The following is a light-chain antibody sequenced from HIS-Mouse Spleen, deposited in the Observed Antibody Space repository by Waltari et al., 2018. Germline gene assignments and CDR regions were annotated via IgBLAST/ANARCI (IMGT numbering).Light chain of an antibody. CDR2: DDS. CDR1: NIGCKS. CDR3: QVWDSSSDHVV. Sequence: SYVLTQPPSVSVAPGNTARITCGGNNIGCKSVHWYQQKPGQAPVLVVYDDSDRPSGIPARFSGSNSGNTATLTISRVEAGDEADYYCQVWDSSSDHVVFGGGTKLTVL. V-gene: IGLV3-21*03. J-gene: IGLJ2*01.